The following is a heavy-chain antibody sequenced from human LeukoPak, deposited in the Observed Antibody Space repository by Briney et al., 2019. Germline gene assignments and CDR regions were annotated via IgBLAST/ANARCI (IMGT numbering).Heavy chain of an antibody. CDR2: TIPILGIA. D-gene: IGHD1-26*01. J-gene: IGHJ4*02. CDR3: AREGQTNSGSTKYYFDY. CDR1: GGTFSSYA. V-gene: IGHV1-69*04. Sequence: SVKVSCKASGGTFSSYAISWVRQAPGQGLEWMGRTIPILGIANYAQKFQGRVTITADKSTSTAYMELSSLRSEDTAVYYCAREGQTNSGSTKYYFDYWGQGTLVTVSS.